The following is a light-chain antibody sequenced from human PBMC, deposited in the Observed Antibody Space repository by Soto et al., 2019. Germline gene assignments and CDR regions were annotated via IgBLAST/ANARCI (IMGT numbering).Light chain of an antibody. CDR2: GAS. V-gene: IGKV1-12*01. J-gene: IGKJ4*01. Sequence: DIQLTQSPSSVSASVGDRVTITCRASQGIGRWLAWYQHKPGKAPKLLIDGASTLQTGVPSRFSGSGSGTDFTLTISSLQPEDFATYYCQQAHSFPLTFGGGTKVEIK. CDR3: QQAHSFPLT. CDR1: QGIGRW.